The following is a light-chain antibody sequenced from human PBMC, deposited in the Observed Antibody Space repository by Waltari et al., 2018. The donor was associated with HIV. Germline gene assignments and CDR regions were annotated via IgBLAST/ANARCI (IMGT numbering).Light chain of an antibody. J-gene: IGLJ2*01. Sequence: QSALTQPASVSESPGQSITISCTGSSSDVGAYNYVSWYQQHPGRAPKLIIYEVTNRPSGVSTRFSGSKSGNTASPTISGLQAEDEADYNCSSYTRSTTLEVFGGGTRLTVL. V-gene: IGLV2-14*01. CDR3: SSYTRSTTLEV. CDR2: EVT. CDR1: SSDVGAYNY.